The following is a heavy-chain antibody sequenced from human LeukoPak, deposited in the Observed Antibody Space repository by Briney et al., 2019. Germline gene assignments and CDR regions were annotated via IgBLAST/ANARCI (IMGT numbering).Heavy chain of an antibody. J-gene: IGHJ4*02. D-gene: IGHD2-15*01. V-gene: IGHV4-34*01. CDR1: GGSFSGYH. Sequence: SETLSLTCAVYGGSFSGYHWSWIRQPPGKGLEWIGEINHSGSTNYSPSLKSRVTISVDTSKNQFSLKLSSETAADTAVYYCARGIEDAFDYWGQGTLVTVSS. CDR3: ARGIEDAFDY. CDR2: INHSGST.